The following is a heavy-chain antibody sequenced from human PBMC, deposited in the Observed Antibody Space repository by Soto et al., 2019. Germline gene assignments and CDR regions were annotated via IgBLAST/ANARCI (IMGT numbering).Heavy chain of an antibody. V-gene: IGHV1-46*01. CDR3: ARDQKEFADYYDSSGLPGAFDI. CDR1: GYTFTSYY. Sequence: ASVKVSCKASGYTFTSYYMHWVRQAPGQGLEWMGIINPSGGSTSYAQKFQGRVTMTRDTSTSTVYMELSSLRSEDTAVYYCARDQKEFADYYDSSGLPGAFDIWGQGTMVTVSS. CDR2: INPSGGST. D-gene: IGHD3-22*01. J-gene: IGHJ3*02.